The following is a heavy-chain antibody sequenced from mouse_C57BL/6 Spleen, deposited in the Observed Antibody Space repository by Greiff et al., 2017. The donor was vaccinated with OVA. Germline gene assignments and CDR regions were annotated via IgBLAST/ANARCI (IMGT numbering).Heavy chain of an antibody. CDR2: ISYDGSN. Sequence: EVQVVESGPGLVKPSQSLSLTCSVTGYSITSGYYWNWIRQFPGNKLEWMGYISYDGSNNYNPSLKNRISITRDTSKNQFFLKLNSVTTEDTATYYCARETTAQGFAYWGQGTLVTVSA. CDR3: ARETTAQGFAY. V-gene: IGHV3-6*01. CDR1: GYSITSGYY. D-gene: IGHD3-2*02. J-gene: IGHJ3*01.